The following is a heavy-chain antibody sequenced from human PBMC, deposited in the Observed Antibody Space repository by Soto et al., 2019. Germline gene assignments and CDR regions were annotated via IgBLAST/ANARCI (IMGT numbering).Heavy chain of an antibody. CDR2: IGGRGNSA. CDR3: VREGRGSFDF. Sequence: LXLSCVASGFIFTSYAMNWVRQAPGKGLEWVSVIGGRGNSAYYADSVQGRFTISRDNSKNTLSLQMSSRTADDTAIYYCVREGRGSFDFWGRGTMVTVSS. J-gene: IGHJ3*01. CDR1: GFIFTSYA. D-gene: IGHD5-12*01. V-gene: IGHV3-23*01.